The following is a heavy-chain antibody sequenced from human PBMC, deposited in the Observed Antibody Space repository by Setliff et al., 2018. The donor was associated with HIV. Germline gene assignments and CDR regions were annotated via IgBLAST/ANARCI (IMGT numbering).Heavy chain of an antibody. V-gene: IGHV1-18*04. CDR1: GGTFSNYG. D-gene: IGHD3-10*01. CDR2: VSGYNGNI. CDR3: ALRGGHYYYYYMDV. J-gene: IGHJ6*03. Sequence: ASVKVSCKASGGTFSNYGINWVRQAPGQGLEWMGWVSGYNGNIRYAEKFQDRLTLTTDTSTSTAYMELSSLRSEDTAVYYCALRGGHYYYYYMDVWGKGTTVTVSS.